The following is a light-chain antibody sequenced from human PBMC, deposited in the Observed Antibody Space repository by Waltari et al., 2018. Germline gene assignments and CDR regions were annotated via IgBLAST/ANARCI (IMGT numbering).Light chain of an antibody. V-gene: IGLV2-11*01. Sequence: QSALTQPPSVSGSPEQSVTISCTGTSSDVGGYNSVSWYQQHPGKAPKLIIFDVNQRPSGVPDRCACSKSGNTASLTISGLQAEDEADYHCCSHAGVHTFWVFGGGTKLTVL. CDR2: DVN. CDR1: SSDVGGYNS. CDR3: CSHAGVHTFWV. J-gene: IGLJ3*02.